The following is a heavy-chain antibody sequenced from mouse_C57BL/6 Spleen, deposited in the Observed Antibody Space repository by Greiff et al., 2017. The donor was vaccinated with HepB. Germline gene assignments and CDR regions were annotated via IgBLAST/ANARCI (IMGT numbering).Heavy chain of an antibody. J-gene: IGHJ1*03. CDR3: ARRLWYFDV. Sequence: LMESGGGLVKPGGSLKLSCAASGFPFRDYGMHWVRQAPEKGLEWVAYISSGSSTIYYADTVKGRFTISRDNAKNTLFLQMTSLRSEDTAMYYCARRLWYFDVWGTGTTVTVSS. CDR1: GFPFRDYG. CDR2: ISSGSSTI. V-gene: IGHV5-17*01.